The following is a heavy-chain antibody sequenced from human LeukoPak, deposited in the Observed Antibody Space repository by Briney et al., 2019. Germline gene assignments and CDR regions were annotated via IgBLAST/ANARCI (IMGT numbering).Heavy chain of an antibody. V-gene: IGHV1-18*01. J-gene: IGHJ6*02. D-gene: IGHD2-15*01. Sequence: ASVKVSCKASGYTFTSYGISWVRQAPGQGLEWMGWISAYNGNTNYAQKLQGRVTMTTDTSTSTAYMELSSLRSEDTAVYYCAREDGGSSYYYYYGMDVWGQGTTVTVSS. CDR3: AREDGGSSYYYYYGMDV. CDR1: GYTFTSYG. CDR2: ISAYNGNT.